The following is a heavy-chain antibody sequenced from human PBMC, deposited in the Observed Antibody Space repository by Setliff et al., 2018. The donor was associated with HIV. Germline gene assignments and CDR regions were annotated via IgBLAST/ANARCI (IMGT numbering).Heavy chain of an antibody. Sequence: SETLSLTCAVYGGSFSGHYWSWIRQPPGKGLEWIGEINHSGNTNNNPSLKGRVTMSVDTSKNQFSLKLSSVTAADTAVYYCARGIVIVPGAINEYYFYMDVWGKGTTVTISS. V-gene: IGHV4-34*01. CDR2: INHSGNT. CDR3: ARGIVIVPGAINEYYFYMDV. D-gene: IGHD3-3*01. J-gene: IGHJ6*03. CDR1: GGSFSGHY.